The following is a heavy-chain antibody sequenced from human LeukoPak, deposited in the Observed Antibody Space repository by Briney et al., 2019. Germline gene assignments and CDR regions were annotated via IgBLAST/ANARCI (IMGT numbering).Heavy chain of an antibody. V-gene: IGHV3-11*05. Sequence: GGSLRLSCAASGFTFSDYYMSWIRQAPGKGLEWVSYISSSSSYTNYADSVKGRFTISRDNSKNTLYLQMNSLRAEDTAVYYCARDGGSYSSSWYTLGYWGQGTLVTVSS. CDR2: ISSSSSYT. CDR1: GFTFSDYY. D-gene: IGHD6-13*01. J-gene: IGHJ4*02. CDR3: ARDGGSYSSSWYTLGY.